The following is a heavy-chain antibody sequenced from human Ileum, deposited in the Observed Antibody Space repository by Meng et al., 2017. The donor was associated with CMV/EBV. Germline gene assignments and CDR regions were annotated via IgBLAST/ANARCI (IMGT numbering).Heavy chain of an antibody. V-gene: IGHV1-18*01. CDR3: ARGFLDY. Sequence: SVQVSCKASGYSFPNYGITWVRQAPGQGLEWMGWISAYNGNTNYAQKLQGRVTMSTDTSTSTAYMELRSLRSDDTAVYYCARGFLDYWGQGTLVTVSS. CDR2: ISAYNGNT. CDR1: GYSFPNYG. J-gene: IGHJ4*02.